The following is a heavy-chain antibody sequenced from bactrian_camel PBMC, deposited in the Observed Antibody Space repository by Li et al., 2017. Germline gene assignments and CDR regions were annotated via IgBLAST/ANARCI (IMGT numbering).Heavy chain of an antibody. D-gene: IGHD4*01. CDR2: INSGDDAI. Sequence: VQLVESGGGLVQPGGSLRLSCAASGFTFSIHGMSWVRQAPGKGLEWVSSINSGDDAILYAGSVTGRFTISRDNAKTTLYLQMHSLKPEDTAVYYCAAQWDYAYPGYNYWGQGTQVTVS. J-gene: IGHJ4*01. CDR3: AAQWDYAYPGYNY. V-gene: IGHV3S40*01. CDR1: GFTFSIHG.